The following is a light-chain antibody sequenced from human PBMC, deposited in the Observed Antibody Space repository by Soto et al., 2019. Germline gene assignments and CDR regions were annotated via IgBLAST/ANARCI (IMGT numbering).Light chain of an antibody. CDR3: AAWDDSLSGYV. Sequence: QPVLTQPPSASGTPGQRVTISCSGSSSNIGSNSVNWYQQLPGTAPKVLIYSNSQRPSGVPDRFSGSKSGTSASLAISGLQSEDEADYYCAAWDDSLSGYVFGTGTKLTVL. CDR1: SSNIGSNS. V-gene: IGLV1-44*01. J-gene: IGLJ1*01. CDR2: SNS.